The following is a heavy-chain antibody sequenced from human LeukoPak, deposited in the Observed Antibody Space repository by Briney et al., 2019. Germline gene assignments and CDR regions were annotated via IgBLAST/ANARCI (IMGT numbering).Heavy chain of an antibody. J-gene: IGHJ4*02. CDR1: GGSISSYY. D-gene: IGHD2-21*02. CDR2: IYYSGST. Sequence: PETLSLTCTVSGGSISSYYWSWIRQPPGKGLEWIGYIYYSGSTNYNPSLKSRVTISVDTSKNQFSLKLSSVTAADTAVYYCARNYPYCGGDCYSYWGQGTLVTVSS. V-gene: IGHV4-59*01. CDR3: ARNYPYCGGDCYSY.